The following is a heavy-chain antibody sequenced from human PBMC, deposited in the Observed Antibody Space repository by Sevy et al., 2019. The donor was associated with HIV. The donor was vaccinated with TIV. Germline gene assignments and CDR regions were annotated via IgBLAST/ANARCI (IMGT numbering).Heavy chain of an antibody. Sequence: GRSLRLSCAASGFTFSSYSMNWVRQAPGKGLEWVSSISSSSSYIYYADSVKGRFTISRDNAKKSLYLQMNSLRAEDTAVYYCASTIGSSCLFVASVAFDIWGQGTMVTVSS. CDR1: GFTFSSYS. J-gene: IGHJ3*02. V-gene: IGHV3-21*01. CDR3: ASTIGSSCLFVASVAFDI. D-gene: IGHD6-6*01. CDR2: ISSSSSYI.